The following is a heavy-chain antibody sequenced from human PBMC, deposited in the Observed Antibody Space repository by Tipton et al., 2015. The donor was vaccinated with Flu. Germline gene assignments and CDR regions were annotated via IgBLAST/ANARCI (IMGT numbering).Heavy chain of an antibody. CDR1: GGSISSYY. CDR2: IYYSGST. J-gene: IGHJ3*02. V-gene: IGHV4-59*01. Sequence: TLSLTCTVSGGSISSYYWSWIRQPPGKGLEWIGYIYYSGSTNYNPPLKSRVTISVDTSKNQFSLKLSSVTAADTAVYYCARAGQPDAFDIWGQGTMVTVSS. CDR3: ARAGQPDAFDI.